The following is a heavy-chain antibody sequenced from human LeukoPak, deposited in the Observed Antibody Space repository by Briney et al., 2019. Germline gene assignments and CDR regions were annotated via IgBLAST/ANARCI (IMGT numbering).Heavy chain of an antibody. CDR3: ARERFCGGDCSILDY. V-gene: IGHV3-21*01. D-gene: IGHD2-21*01. CDR1: GFTFSSYS. CDR2: ISSSSSYI. J-gene: IGHJ4*02. Sequence: GGSLRLSCAASGFTFSSYSMNWVRQAPGKGVEWVSSISSSSSYIYYADSVKGRFTISRDNAKNSLYLQMNSLRAEDTAVYYCARERFCGGDCSILDYWGQGTLVTVSS.